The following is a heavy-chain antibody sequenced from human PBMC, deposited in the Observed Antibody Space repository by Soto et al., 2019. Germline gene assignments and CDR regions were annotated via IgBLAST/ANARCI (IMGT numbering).Heavy chain of an antibody. CDR1: GYTFTSYA. J-gene: IGHJ6*02. CDR3: ARDIAPITIFGVVIITVYGMDV. V-gene: IGHV1-3*01. D-gene: IGHD3-3*01. CDR2: INAGNGNT. Sequence: SVKVSCKASGYTFTSYAMHWVRQAPGQRLEWMGWINAGNGNTKYSQKFQGRVTITRDTSASTAYMELSSLRSEDTAVYYCARDIAPITIFGVVIITVYGMDVWGQGTTVTVSS.